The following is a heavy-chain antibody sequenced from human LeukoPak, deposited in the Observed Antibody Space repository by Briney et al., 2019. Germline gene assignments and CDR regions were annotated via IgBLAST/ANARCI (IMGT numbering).Heavy chain of an antibody. CDR3: ARGRWKNDY. Sequence: SETLSLTCAVYGGSFSGYYWSWIRQPPGKGLEWIGEINHSGGTNYNPSLKSRVTISVDTSKNQFSLKLSSVTAADTAVYYCARGRWKNDYWGQGTLVTVSS. CDR1: GGSFSGYY. J-gene: IGHJ4*02. V-gene: IGHV4-34*01. D-gene: IGHD1-1*01. CDR2: INHSGGT.